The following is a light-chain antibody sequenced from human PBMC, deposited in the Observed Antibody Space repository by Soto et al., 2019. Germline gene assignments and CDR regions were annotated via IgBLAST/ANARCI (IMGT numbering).Light chain of an antibody. CDR3: QSYDSSLRGWV. CDR1: SSNIGAGYD. CDR2: GNS. J-gene: IGLJ3*02. V-gene: IGLV1-40*01. Sequence: QSVLTQPPSVSGAPGQRVTISCTGSSSNIGAGYDVHWYQQLPGTAPKLLIYGNSNRPSGVPDRFSGSKSGTSASLAITGLQDEDEADYYCQSYDSSLRGWVFGGGTQLTVL.